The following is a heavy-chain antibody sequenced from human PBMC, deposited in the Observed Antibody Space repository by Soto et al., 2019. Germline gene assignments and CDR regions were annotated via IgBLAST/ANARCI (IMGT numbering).Heavy chain of an antibody. D-gene: IGHD1-1*01. Sequence: EVQLVEAGGGLVQPGRSVRLSCAASGFTFDDYGMHWVRQAPGKGLEWVSGISWNSGSIGYADSVKGRFIISRDNAKNSLSLQMNNLRPEDTAFYFCAKGSTTHTFGPLDPWGQGTLVTVSS. J-gene: IGHJ5*02. V-gene: IGHV3-9*01. CDR2: ISWNSGSI. CDR3: AKGSTTHTFGPLDP. CDR1: GFTFDDYG.